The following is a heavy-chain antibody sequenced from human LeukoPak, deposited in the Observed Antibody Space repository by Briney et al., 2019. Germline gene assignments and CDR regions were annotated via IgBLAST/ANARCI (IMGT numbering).Heavy chain of an antibody. CDR2: IYSGGST. Sequence: PSETLSLTCTVSGGSISSGSYYWSWVRQAPGKGLEWVSVIYSGGSTYYADSVKGRFTISRDNSKNTLYLQMNSLRAEDTAVYYCAREILTGSSYWGQGTLVTVSS. D-gene: IGHD3-9*01. CDR1: GGSISSGSYY. V-gene: IGHV3-53*01. J-gene: IGHJ4*02. CDR3: AREILTGSSY.